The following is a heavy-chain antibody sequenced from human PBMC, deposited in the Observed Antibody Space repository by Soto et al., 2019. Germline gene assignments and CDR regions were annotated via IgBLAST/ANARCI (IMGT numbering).Heavy chain of an antibody. D-gene: IGHD4-17*01. CDR2: INPSGRTT. V-gene: IGHV1-46*01. Sequence: GASVNGSCKTSGFTFSKYYIHWLRQVPGQGLECVGVINPSGRTTSYARKFLGRVTVTRDASTATVYLELNSLRSGDTAVYYCARDLDVTTVTTSFDSWGQGTLVTVSS. CDR1: GFTFSKYY. J-gene: IGHJ4*02. CDR3: ARDLDVTTVTTSFDS.